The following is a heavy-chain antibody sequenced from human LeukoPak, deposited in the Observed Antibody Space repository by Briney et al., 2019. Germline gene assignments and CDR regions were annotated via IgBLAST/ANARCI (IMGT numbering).Heavy chain of an antibody. V-gene: IGHV3-11*01. CDR2: ISSSGSTI. D-gene: IGHD3-10*01. CDR1: GFTFSDYY. J-gene: IGHJ6*02. CDR3: ARRIWGNYGSGTVPHYYGMDV. Sequence: GGSLRLSCAASGFTFSDYYMSWIRQAPGKGLEWVSYISSSGSTIYYADSVKGRFTISRDNSKNRLYLQMNSLRAEDTAVYYCARRIWGNYGSGTVPHYYGMDVWGQGTTVTVSS.